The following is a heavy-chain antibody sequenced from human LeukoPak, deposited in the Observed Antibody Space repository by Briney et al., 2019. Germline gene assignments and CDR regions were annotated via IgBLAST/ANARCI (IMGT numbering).Heavy chain of an antibody. CDR3: TTVNPNYDFWSGYPHYFDY. D-gene: IGHD3-3*01. Sequence: GGSLRLSCAASGFTFSNAWMSWVRQAPGKGLEWVGRIKSKTDGGTTDYAAPVKGRFTISRDGSKNTLYLQMNSLKTEDTAVYYCTTVNPNYDFWSGYPHYFDYWGQGTLVTVSS. J-gene: IGHJ4*02. CDR1: GFTFSNAW. V-gene: IGHV3-15*01. CDR2: IKSKTDGGTT.